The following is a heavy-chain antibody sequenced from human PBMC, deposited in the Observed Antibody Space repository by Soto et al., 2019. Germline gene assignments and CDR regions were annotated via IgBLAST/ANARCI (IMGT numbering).Heavy chain of an antibody. CDR2: SGGRDFNT. CDR1: GFTFRSYA. Sequence: EVQLLESGGGLVQPGGSLRLSCAASGFTFRSYAMSWVRQAPGRGLEWVSTSGGRDFNTYYADSVKGRFTVSRENDNSALFLQMNGLRAEDTAVYYCAKGHDPGAFDIWGQGTLVTVSS. J-gene: IGHJ3*02. D-gene: IGHD1-1*01. CDR3: AKGHDPGAFDI. V-gene: IGHV3-23*01.